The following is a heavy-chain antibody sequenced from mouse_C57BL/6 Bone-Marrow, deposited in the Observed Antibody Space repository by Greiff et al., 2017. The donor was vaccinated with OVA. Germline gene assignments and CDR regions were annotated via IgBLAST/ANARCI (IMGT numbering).Heavy chain of an antibody. CDR1: GFTFSDAW. CDR3: TRGVITTVVATDWYFDV. V-gene: IGHV6-6*01. D-gene: IGHD1-1*01. CDR2: IRNKANNHAT. Sequence: EVQLVESGGGLVQPGGSMKLSCAASGFTFSDAWMDWVRQSPEKGLEWVAEIRNKANNHATYYAESVKGRFTISRDDSKSSVYLQMNSLRAEDTGIYYCTRGVITTVVATDWYFDVWGTGTTVTVSS. J-gene: IGHJ1*03.